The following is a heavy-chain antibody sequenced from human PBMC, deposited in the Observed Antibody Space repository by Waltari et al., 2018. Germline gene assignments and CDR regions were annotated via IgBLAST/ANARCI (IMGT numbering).Heavy chain of an antibody. Sequence: QVQLVQSGAEVKKPGASVKVSCKASGYTFTGYYMHWVRQAPGQGLEWMGWINPNSGGTNYAQKFQERVTITRDMSTSTAYMELSSLRSEDTAVYYCAADKTPYDFWSGYYPSWFDPWGQGTLVTVSS. V-gene: IGHV1-2*02. J-gene: IGHJ5*02. CDR2: INPNSGGT. CDR3: AADKTPYDFWSGYYPSWFDP. D-gene: IGHD3-3*01. CDR1: GYTFTGYY.